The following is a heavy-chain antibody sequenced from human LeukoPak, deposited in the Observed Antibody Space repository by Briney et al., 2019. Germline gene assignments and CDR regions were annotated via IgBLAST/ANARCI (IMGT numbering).Heavy chain of an antibody. D-gene: IGHD2-2*01. J-gene: IGHJ4*02. Sequence: GGSLRLSCAASGFTFSSYSMNWVRQAPGKGRGGVSYISKSSDRIYHADSVKGRFTISRDNAKNSLYLQMDSLRAEDTAVYYCARDLLNDEGSSYFFDQWGQGTLVTVSS. CDR1: GFTFSSYS. V-gene: IGHV3-48*04. CDR3: ARDLLNDEGSSYFFDQ. CDR2: ISKSSDRI.